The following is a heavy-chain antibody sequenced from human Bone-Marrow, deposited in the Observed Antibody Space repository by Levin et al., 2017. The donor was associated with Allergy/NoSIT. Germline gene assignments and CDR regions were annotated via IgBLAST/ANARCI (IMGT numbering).Heavy chain of an antibody. CDR1: AYSISSGYY. CDR2: IFHSRST. D-gene: IGHD2-15*01. J-gene: IGHJ6*02. CDR3: VREDRYCGGGRCYGDGVDV. V-gene: IGHV4-38-2*02. Sequence: NTGGSLRLSCAVSAYSISSGYYWGWIRQPPGEGLEWIGSIFHSRSTYYNPSLRSRVTISVDTSKNQFSLKLSSVTAADTAFYYCVREDRYCGGGRCYGDGVDVWGQGTAVTVSS.